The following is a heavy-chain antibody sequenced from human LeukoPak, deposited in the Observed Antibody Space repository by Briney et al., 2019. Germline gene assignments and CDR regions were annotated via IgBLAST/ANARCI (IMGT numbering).Heavy chain of an antibody. CDR1: GGSFSGYY. CDR2: INHSGST. J-gene: IGHJ4*02. Sequence: SETLSLTCAVYGGSFSGYYWSWIRQPPGKGLEWIGEINHSGSTYYNPSLKSRVTISVDTSRNQFSLKLSSVTAADTAVYYCASLAVAGLSEGYWGQGTLVIVSS. D-gene: IGHD6-19*01. V-gene: IGHV4-34*01. CDR3: ASLAVAGLSEGY.